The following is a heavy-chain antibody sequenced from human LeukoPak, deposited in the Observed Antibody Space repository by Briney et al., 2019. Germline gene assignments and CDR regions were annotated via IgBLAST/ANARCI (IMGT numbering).Heavy chain of an antibody. Sequence: SETLSLTCAVYGGSFSGYYWSWIRQPPGKGLEWIGEINHSGSTNYNPSLKSRVTISVDTSKNQFSLKLSSVTAADTAVYYCARDRDYDFDYWGQGTLVTASS. V-gene: IGHV4-34*01. J-gene: IGHJ4*02. CDR3: ARDRDYDFDY. D-gene: IGHD5-12*01. CDR1: GGSFSGYY. CDR2: INHSGST.